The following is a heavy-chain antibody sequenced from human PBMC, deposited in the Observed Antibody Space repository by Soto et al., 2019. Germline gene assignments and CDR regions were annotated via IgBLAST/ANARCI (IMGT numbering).Heavy chain of an antibody. CDR3: ARGPRVSSTGTGAH. D-gene: IGHD1-1*01. CDR1: GFTFSAYW. J-gene: IGHJ4*02. V-gene: IGHV3-74*01. Sequence: GGSLRLSCAVSGFTFSAYWMHWGRQVPGKGLTWVSRISDDGSTATYADSVKGRFAISRDNAKNSLYLEMNTLRADDSGLYYCARGPRVSSTGTGAHWGRGTLVTVSS. CDR2: ISDDGSTA.